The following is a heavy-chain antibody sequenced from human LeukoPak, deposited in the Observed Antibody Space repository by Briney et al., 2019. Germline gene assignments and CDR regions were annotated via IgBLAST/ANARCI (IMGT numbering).Heavy chain of an antibody. Sequence: GGSLRLSCAASGFTFSSYSMNWVRQAPGKGLEWVSSITSSSSYIYYADSVKGRFTISRDNAKNSLYLQMNSLRAEDTAVYYCARHSNSWYEFDYWGQGTLVTVSS. D-gene: IGHD6-13*01. J-gene: IGHJ4*02. CDR2: ITSSSSYI. CDR1: GFTFSSYS. CDR3: ARHSNSWYEFDY. V-gene: IGHV3-21*01.